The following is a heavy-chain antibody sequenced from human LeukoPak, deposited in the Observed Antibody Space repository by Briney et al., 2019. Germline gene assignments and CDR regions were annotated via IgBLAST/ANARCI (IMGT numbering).Heavy chain of an antibody. CDR3: ARTPIAARPDYFDY. CDR2: ISYDGSNK. D-gene: IGHD6-6*01. CDR1: GFTFSSYA. Sequence: GGSLRLSCAASGFTFSSYAMHWVRQAPGKGLEWVAVISYDGSNKYYADSVKGRFTISRDNSKNTLYLQMNSLRAEDTAVYYCARTPIAARPDYFDYWGQGTLVTVSS. V-gene: IGHV3-30-3*01. J-gene: IGHJ4*02.